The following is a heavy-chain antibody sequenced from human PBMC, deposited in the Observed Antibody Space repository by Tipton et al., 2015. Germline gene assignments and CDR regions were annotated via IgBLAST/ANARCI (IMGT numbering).Heavy chain of an antibody. CDR1: SDSISKYY. V-gene: IGHV4-59*01. CDR3: ARARVRHGGLFDS. D-gene: IGHD4-23*01. J-gene: IGHJ4*02. Sequence: TLSLTCSVSSDSISKYYWSWIRQPPGKELEWIGYIQYSGSNNYKPSLKRRVTISVDTSKTQFSLKMSSVTASDTAVYYCARARVRHGGLFDSWGQGILVTVSS. CDR2: IQYSGSN.